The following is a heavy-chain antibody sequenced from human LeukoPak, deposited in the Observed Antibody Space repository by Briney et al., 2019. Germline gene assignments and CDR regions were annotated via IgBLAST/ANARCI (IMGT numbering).Heavy chain of an antibody. CDR3: ARDRSSAAAGGNGPLGH. CDR1: GLTFSSYG. CDR2: IWYDGSNS. J-gene: IGHJ4*02. D-gene: IGHD6-13*01. V-gene: IGHV3-33*01. Sequence: GGSLRLSCAASGLTFSSYGMHWVRQAPGKGLEWVAVIWYDGSNSYYVDSVKGRFTISRDNSKNTLYLQMNSLRAEDTAVYYCARDRSSAAAGGNGPLGHWGQGTLVTVSS.